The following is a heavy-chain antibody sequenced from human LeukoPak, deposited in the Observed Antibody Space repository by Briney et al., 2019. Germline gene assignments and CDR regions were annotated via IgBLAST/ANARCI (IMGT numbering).Heavy chain of an antibody. CDR3: AGHNWNDVLLWYFDL. CDR1: GGSISSYY. V-gene: IGHV4-59*01. J-gene: IGHJ2*01. Sequence: NSSETLSLTCTVSGGSISSYYWSWIRQPPGKGLEWIGYIYYSGSTNYNPSLKSRVTISVDTSKNQFSLKLSSVTAADTAVYYCAGHNWNDVLLWYFDLWGRGTLVTVSS. D-gene: IGHD1-20*01. CDR2: IYYSGST.